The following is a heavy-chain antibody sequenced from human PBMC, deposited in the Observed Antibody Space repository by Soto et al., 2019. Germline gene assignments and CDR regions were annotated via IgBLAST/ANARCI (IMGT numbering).Heavy chain of an antibody. Sequence: SETLSLTCAVYGGSFSGYYWSWIRQPPGKGLEWIGEINHSGSTNYNPSLKSRVTISVDTSKNQFSLKLSSVTAADTAVYYCARGRSRGWYVGIDYWGQGTLVTVSS. V-gene: IGHV4-34*01. CDR3: ARGRSRGWYVGIDY. D-gene: IGHD6-19*01. CDR2: INHSGST. CDR1: GGSFSGYY. J-gene: IGHJ4*02.